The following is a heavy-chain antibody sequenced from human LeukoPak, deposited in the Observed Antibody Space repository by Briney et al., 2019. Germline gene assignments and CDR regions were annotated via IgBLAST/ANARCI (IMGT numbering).Heavy chain of an antibody. V-gene: IGHV4-38-2*02. CDR1: GYSISSGYY. J-gene: IGHJ4*02. D-gene: IGHD2-8*01. Sequence: PSETLSLTCTVSGYSISSGYYWGWIRQPPGKGLEWIGMIYHSGSTYYNPSLKSRVTILVDTSKNQISLKLSSVTAADTAVYYCARGSNRRYFDYWGQGTLVTVSS. CDR2: IYHSGST. CDR3: ARGSNRRYFDY.